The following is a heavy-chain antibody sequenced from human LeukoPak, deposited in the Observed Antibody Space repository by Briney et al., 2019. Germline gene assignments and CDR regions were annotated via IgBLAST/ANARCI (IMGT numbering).Heavy chain of an antibody. CDR2: VTSSGST. J-gene: IGHJ4*02. V-gene: IGHV3-23*01. CDR1: RFTFSNYA. D-gene: IGHD3-22*01. CDR3: ARVRYDSTASYSDY. Sequence: GGSLRLSCAASRFTFSNYAMTWVRQAPGKGLEWVSAVTSSGSTYYADSVKGRFTISRDNSKNTLYLQVNSLRAEDTAVYYCARVRYDSTASYSDYWGQGTLVTVSS.